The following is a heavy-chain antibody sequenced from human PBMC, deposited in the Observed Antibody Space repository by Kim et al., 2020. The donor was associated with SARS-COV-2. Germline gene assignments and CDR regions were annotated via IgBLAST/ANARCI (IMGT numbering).Heavy chain of an antibody. CDR3: ARAGGYYYGSGSYYGPWGGGARNDAFDI. D-gene: IGHD3-10*01. CDR2: INHSGNT. V-gene: IGHV4-34*01. Sequence: SETLSLTCAVFGGSFSAYYWSWIRQPPGKGLKWIGEINHSGNTNYNPSLKSRVTISVDTSKNQFSLKLSSVTAADTAVYYCARAGGYYYGSGSYYGPWGGGARNDAFDIWGQGTMVTVSS. CDR1: GGSFSAYY. J-gene: IGHJ3*02.